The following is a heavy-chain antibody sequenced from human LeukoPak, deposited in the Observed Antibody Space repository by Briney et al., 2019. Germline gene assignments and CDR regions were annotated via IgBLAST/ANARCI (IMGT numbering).Heavy chain of an antibody. J-gene: IGHJ6*02. Sequence: PGGSLRLSCAASGFTFSYVWMTWVRQAPGKGPEWVGRIKAKMHGGTIDYATPVKDRFIISRDDSKSTLDLQMNSLKPEDPGVYYCIPDGGGVLSGYDHPSGMDVWGQGTTVTVSS. V-gene: IGHV3-15*01. CDR3: IPDGGGVLSGYDHPSGMDV. CDR1: GFTFSYVW. CDR2: IKAKMHGGTI. D-gene: IGHD3-3*01.